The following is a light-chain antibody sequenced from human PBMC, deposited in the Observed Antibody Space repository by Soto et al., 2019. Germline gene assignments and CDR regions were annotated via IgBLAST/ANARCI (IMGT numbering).Light chain of an antibody. J-gene: IGKJ5*01. CDR2: GAS. CDR3: QKTYTTPEIT. CDR1: QSISIY. V-gene: IGKV1-39*01. Sequence: DIQMTQSPSSLSASVGDRVTITCRASQSISIYLNWYQLKPGKAPNLLMYGASYLKTGVPTRFRGSVSVTDFTLTISSLQPEDFAIYYCQKTYTTPEITFGQGTRLDIK.